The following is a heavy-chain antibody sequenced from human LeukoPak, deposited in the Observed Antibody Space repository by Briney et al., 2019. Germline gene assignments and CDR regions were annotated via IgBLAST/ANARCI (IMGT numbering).Heavy chain of an antibody. Sequence: PSETLSLTCTASGGSISSYYWGWIRQPPGKGLEWIGSIYHSGSTYYNPSLKSRVTISVDTSKNQSSLKLSSVTAADTAVYYCARGGSVLDPWGQGTLVTVSS. CDR3: ARGGSVLDP. V-gene: IGHV4-38-2*02. CDR1: GGSISSYY. CDR2: IYHSGST. D-gene: IGHD2-2*01. J-gene: IGHJ5*02.